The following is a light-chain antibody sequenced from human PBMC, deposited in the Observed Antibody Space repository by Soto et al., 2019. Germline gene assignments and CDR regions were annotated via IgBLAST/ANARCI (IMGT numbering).Light chain of an antibody. CDR3: QQYNNWPRGT. Sequence: EIVMTQSPATLSVSPGERATLSCRASQSVSSNLAWYQQKPGQAPRLLIYGASTRATGIPARFSGSGPGTEFPLTISSLQSEDFAVYYCQQYNNWPRGTFGQGTKLEIK. CDR1: QSVSSN. CDR2: GAS. J-gene: IGKJ2*01. V-gene: IGKV3-15*01.